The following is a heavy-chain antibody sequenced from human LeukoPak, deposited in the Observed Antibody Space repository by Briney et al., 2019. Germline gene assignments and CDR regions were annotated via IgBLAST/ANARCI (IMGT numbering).Heavy chain of an antibody. V-gene: IGHV1-69*04. J-gene: IGHJ6*02. CDR2: IIPILGIA. D-gene: IGHD2-15*01. Sequence: ASVKVSCKASGSTFSSYAISWVRQAPGQGLEWMGRIIPILGIANYAQKFQGRVTITADKSTSTAYMELSSLRSEDTAVYYCATSRYLVVVVAATPTYYYYGMDVWGQGTTVTVSS. CDR3: ATSRYLVVVVAATPTYYYYGMDV. CDR1: GSTFSSYA.